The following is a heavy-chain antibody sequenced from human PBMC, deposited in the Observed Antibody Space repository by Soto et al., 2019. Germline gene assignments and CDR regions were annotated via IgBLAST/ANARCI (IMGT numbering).Heavy chain of an antibody. V-gene: IGHV4-4*02. D-gene: IGHD2-8*02. J-gene: IGHJ4*02. CDR1: CFYFISNDW. CDR2: IFRTGRT. Sequence: PLDMLSLSCGVSCFYFISNDWWTWIRPPPGQGLEWVGEIFRTGRTNYNPSLKSRVTISLDKSENQFSLKVTSLTAADTAVYYCASRDPGTGVAYWGQGTLVPVSS. CDR3: ASRDPGTGVAY.